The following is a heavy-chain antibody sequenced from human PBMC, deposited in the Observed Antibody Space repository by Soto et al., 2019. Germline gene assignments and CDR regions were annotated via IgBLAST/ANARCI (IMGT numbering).Heavy chain of an antibody. D-gene: IGHD2-21*02. CDR3: ARGGHVVVVTAALDY. Sequence: QVQLVQAGAEVKKPGASVKVSCKASGDTFTDYYIHWVRQAPGQGLEWMGTVNPSGGHTTYAQHFLGRMTMTRDTSTSTLYMELTSLTSEDTAVYYCARGGHVVVVTAALDYWGQGTLVTVSS. CDR2: VNPSGGHT. J-gene: IGHJ4*02. CDR1: GDTFTDYY. V-gene: IGHV1-46*01.